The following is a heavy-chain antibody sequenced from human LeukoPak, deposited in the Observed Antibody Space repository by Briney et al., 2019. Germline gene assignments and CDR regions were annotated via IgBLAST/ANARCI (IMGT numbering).Heavy chain of an antibody. CDR3: ATALGDFWSGYTLYYFDY. V-gene: IGHV1-24*01. Sequence: ASVKISCKVSGYTLTELSMHWVRQAPGKGLEWVGGFDPEDGETIYAQKFQGRVTMTEDTSTDTAYMELSSLRSEDTAVYYCATALGDFWSGYTLYYFDYWGQGTLVTVSS. D-gene: IGHD3-3*01. CDR2: FDPEDGET. CDR1: GYTLTELS. J-gene: IGHJ4*02.